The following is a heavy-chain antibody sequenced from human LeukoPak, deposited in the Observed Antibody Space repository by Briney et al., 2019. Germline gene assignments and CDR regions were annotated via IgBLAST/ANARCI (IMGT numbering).Heavy chain of an antibody. Sequence: SETLFLTCTVSGGSISSSSYYWGWIRQPPGKGLEWIGSIYYSGSTYYNPSLKSRVTISVDTPKNQFSLKLSSVTAADTAVYYCARRTVRGVIAPFDPWGQGTLVTVSS. D-gene: IGHD3-10*01. J-gene: IGHJ5*02. CDR1: GGSISSSSYY. CDR3: ARRTVRGVIAPFDP. V-gene: IGHV4-39*07. CDR2: IYYSGST.